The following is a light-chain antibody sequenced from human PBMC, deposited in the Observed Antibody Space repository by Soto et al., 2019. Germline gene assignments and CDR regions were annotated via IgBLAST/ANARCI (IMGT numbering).Light chain of an antibody. CDR3: CSYRSGTCPYYD. Sequence: QSVLTQPASVCGSPGQSITISCTGTSSDIGGYKDVSWYQQHPGKAPQVLIFEVSYRPYGISNRFSGSKSGNVASLTISGLQAEDEADYYCCSYRSGTCPYYDFGNGTKVTV. J-gene: IGLJ1*01. CDR1: SSDIGGYKD. V-gene: IGLV2-14*03. CDR2: EVS.